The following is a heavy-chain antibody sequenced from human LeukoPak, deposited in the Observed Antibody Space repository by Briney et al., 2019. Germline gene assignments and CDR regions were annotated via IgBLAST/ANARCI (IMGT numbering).Heavy chain of an antibody. CDR1: GGSISSHY. D-gene: IGHD2-21*02. CDR3: ASTASDPFQFDY. J-gene: IGHJ4*02. V-gene: IGHV4-59*11. CDR2: IYYSGST. Sequence: SETLSLTCTVSGGSISSHYWSWIRQPPGKGLEWIGYIYYSGSTNYNPSLKSRVTISVDTSKNQFSLKLSSVTAADTAVYYCASTASDPFQFDYWGQGTLVTVSS.